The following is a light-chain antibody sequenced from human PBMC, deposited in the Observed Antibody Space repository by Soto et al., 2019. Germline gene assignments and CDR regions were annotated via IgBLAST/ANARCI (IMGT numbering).Light chain of an antibody. J-gene: IGKJ1*01. CDR1: QSVSNN. CDR3: QQYGSSGT. V-gene: IGKV3-20*01. Sequence: EIVMTQSPATLSVSPGEIATLSFRASQSVSNNLTWYQQKPGQPPRLLIYGASNRATGIPDRFSGSGSGTDFTLTISRLEPEDFAVYYCQQYGSSGTFGQGTKVDIK. CDR2: GAS.